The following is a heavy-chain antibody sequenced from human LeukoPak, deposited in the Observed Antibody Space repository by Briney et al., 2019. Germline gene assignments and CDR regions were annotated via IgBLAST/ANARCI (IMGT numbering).Heavy chain of an antibody. CDR3: ARGGDILTGYQPDFDY. CDR1: GGSISSYY. J-gene: IGHJ4*02. CDR2: IYYSGST. D-gene: IGHD3-9*01. Sequence: NPTETLSLTCTVSGGSISSYYWSWIRQPPGKGLEWIGYIYYSGSTNYNPSLKSRVTISVDTSKNQFSLKLSSVTAADTAVYYCARGGDILTGYQPDFDYWGQGTLVTVSS. V-gene: IGHV4-59*01.